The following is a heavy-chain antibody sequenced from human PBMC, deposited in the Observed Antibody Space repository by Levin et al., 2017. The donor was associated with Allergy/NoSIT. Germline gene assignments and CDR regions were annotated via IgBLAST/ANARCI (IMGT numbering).Heavy chain of an antibody. D-gene: IGHD1-14*01. J-gene: IGHJ3*02. CDR3: ARHRNLEAFDI. CDR1: GYSFTSYW. CDR2: IDPSDSYT. Sequence: GESLKISCKGSGYSFTSYWISWVRQMPGNGLEWMGRIDPSDSYTNYSPSFQGHVTISAEKSINTAYLQWSSLKASDTAMYYCARHRNLEAFDIWGQGTLVTVSS. V-gene: IGHV5-10-1*01.